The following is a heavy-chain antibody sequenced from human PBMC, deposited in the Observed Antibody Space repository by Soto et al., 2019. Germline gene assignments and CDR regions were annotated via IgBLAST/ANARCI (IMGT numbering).Heavy chain of an antibody. CDR2: ISFDGTNK. Sequence: QVQLVESGGGVVQPGRSLRLSCAASGFTFSSYGMHWVRQAPGKGLEWVAVISFDGTNKYSADSVRGRFTISRDNSKNTLYLLMNSLRDEDTAVYYCAKDVGVGELWVHWFDLWGQGTLVTVSS. D-gene: IGHD3-10*01. CDR3: AKDVGVGELWVHWFDL. V-gene: IGHV3-30*18. J-gene: IGHJ5*02. CDR1: GFTFSSYG.